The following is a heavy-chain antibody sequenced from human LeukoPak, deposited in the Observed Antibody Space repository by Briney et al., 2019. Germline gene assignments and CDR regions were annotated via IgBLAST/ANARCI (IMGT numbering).Heavy chain of an antibody. CDR3: ARGRSSMVRGYYYYYMDV. CDR1: GGSFSGYY. J-gene: IGHJ6*03. D-gene: IGHD3-10*01. V-gene: IGHV4-59*01. Sequence: SETLSLTCAVYGGSFSGYYWSWIRQPPGKGLEWIGYIYYSGSTNYNPALKSRVTISVDTSKNQFSLKLSSVTAADTAVYYCARGRSSMVRGYYYYYMDVWGKGTTVTISS. CDR2: IYYSGST.